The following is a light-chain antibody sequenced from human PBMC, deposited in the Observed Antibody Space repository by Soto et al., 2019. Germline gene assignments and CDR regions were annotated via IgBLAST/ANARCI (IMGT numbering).Light chain of an antibody. CDR2: EVS. CDR1: SSDVGLYDY. J-gene: IGLJ1*01. CDR3: FSYAGNSVYV. Sequence: QSVLTQPASVSGSPGQSITVSCTGTSSDVGLYDYVSWYQQHPGKSPKLIVYEVSHRPSGVSDRFSGSKSGNTASLTISGLQAEDEADYYCFSYAGNSVYVFGTGTKVTVL. V-gene: IGLV2-23*02.